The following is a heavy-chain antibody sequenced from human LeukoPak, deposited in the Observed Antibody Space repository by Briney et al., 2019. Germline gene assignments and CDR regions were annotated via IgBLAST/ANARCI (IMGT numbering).Heavy chain of an antibody. V-gene: IGHV1-2*02. Sequence: ASVKVSCKASGYTFTGYYMHWVRQAPGQGLEWMGWIDPNSGGTNYAQKFQGRVTMTRDTSISTAYMELSRLRSDDTAVYYCARACRGSGSYYNRYFDYWGQGTLVTVSS. CDR1: GYTFTGYY. J-gene: IGHJ4*02. CDR2: IDPNSGGT. D-gene: IGHD3-10*01. CDR3: ARACRGSGSYYNRYFDY.